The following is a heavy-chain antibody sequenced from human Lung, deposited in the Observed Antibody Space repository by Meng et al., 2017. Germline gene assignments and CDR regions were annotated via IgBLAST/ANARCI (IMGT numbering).Heavy chain of an antibody. Sequence: VQLQQPGPGLVKPSHPLSLPCTVSGGSISSRKYYWSWIRQPPGKGLEWSGHIYNSGSTYYNPSLKSRITISVDTSKNQFSLKLSSVTAADTAVYYCARGQKGYFDLWGRGTLVTVSS. J-gene: IGHJ2*01. V-gene: IGHV4-30-4*01. CDR2: IYNSGST. CDR3: ARGQKGYFDL. CDR1: GGSISSRKYY.